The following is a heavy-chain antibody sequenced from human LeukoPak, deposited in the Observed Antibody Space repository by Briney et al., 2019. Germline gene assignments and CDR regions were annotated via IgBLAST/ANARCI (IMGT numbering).Heavy chain of an antibody. CDR1: GFTFSSYT. CDR2: ISTSSSYR. D-gene: IGHD6-13*01. V-gene: IGHV3-21*01. J-gene: IGHJ4*02. CDR3: ARDIATAGHLAFDY. Sequence: PGGSLRLSCAASGFTFSSYTMNWVRQAPGKGLKWVSSISTSSSYRYYADSVKGRFTISRDNAKNSLFLQMNSLRAEDTAVYYCARDIATAGHLAFDYGGQGTLVTVSS.